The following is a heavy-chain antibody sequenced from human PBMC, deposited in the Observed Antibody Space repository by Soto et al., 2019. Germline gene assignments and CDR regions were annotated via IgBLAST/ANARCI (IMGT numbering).Heavy chain of an antibody. CDR3: VRDAGSLGY. J-gene: IGHJ4*02. D-gene: IGHD3-10*01. CDR2: ITSGSSTI. CDR1: GFTFNSYS. Sequence: GGSLRLSSVVSGFTFNSYSMDWVRQAPGKGLEWVSYITSGSSTIHYADSVKGRFTISRDNAKNSVFLQMNSLRVEDTAVYYCVRDAGSLGYWGQGTLVTVSS. V-gene: IGHV3-48*01.